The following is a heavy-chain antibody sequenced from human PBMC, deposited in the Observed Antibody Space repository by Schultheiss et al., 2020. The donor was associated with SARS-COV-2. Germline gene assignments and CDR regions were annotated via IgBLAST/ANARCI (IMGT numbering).Heavy chain of an antibody. CDR2: INHSGST. V-gene: IGHV4-39*07. D-gene: IGHD2-2*01. CDR1: GGSISSSSYY. CDR3: ARGYCSSTSCYRYYYYYYMDV. J-gene: IGHJ6*03. Sequence: SETLSLTCAVSGGSISSSSYYWSWIRQPPGKGLEWIGEINHSGSTNYNPSLKSRVTISVDTSKNQFSLKLSSVTAADTAVYYCARGYCSSTSCYRYYYYYYMDVWGKGTTVTVSS.